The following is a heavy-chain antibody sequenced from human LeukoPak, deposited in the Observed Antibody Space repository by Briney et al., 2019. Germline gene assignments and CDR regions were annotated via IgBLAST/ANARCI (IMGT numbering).Heavy chain of an antibody. D-gene: IGHD3-22*01. J-gene: IGHJ4*02. Sequence: GGSLRLSCAASGFTFSSYAMSWVRQAPGKGLEWVSTISGSGGNTYYADSVKGRFTISRDNSKNTLYLQMNSVRAEDTAVYYCARARHYYDSSGFFYFDYWGQGTLVTVSS. V-gene: IGHV3-23*01. CDR3: ARARHYYDSSGFFYFDY. CDR2: ISGSGGNT. CDR1: GFTFSSYA.